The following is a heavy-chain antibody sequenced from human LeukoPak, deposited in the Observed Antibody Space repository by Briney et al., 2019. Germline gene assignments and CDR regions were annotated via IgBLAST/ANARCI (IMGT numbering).Heavy chain of an antibody. CDR1: GFTFSSYS. CDR3: AREPHVVVPAAISTPGLDY. Sequence: GGSLRLSCAASGFTFSSYSMNWVRQAPGKGLGWVSYISSSSSTIYYADSVKGRFTISRDNAKNSLYLQMNSLRAEDTAVYYWAREPHVVVPAAISTPGLDYWGQGTLVTVSS. V-gene: IGHV3-48*04. J-gene: IGHJ4*02. CDR2: ISSSSSTI. D-gene: IGHD2-2*02.